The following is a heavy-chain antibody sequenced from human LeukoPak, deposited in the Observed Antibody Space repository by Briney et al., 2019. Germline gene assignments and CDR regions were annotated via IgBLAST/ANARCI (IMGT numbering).Heavy chain of an antibody. CDR1: GGSLSTSNYY. D-gene: IGHD3-22*01. Sequence: PSETLSLTCTVSGGSLSTSNYYWGWIRQPPRKGLEWVRSFYYRGGTYYNPSLKSRVTISVDTSKNQFSLKLCSVTAADAAVYYCARDSSAYDSGFDSWGQGTLVTVSS. CDR2: FYYRGGT. J-gene: IGHJ4*02. V-gene: IGHV4-39*02. CDR3: ARDSSAYDSGFDS.